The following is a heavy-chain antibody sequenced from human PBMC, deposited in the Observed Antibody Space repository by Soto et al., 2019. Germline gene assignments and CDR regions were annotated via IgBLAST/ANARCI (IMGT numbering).Heavy chain of an antibody. CDR3: ARHFVAVVIKGWGY. Sequence: QLQLQESGPGLVKPSETLSLSCSVSGGSINRSNYYWDWIRQTPGKGLEWIGTIYYNGNAYYNPSLKSRVITSVDRSKNQFSLKLISVTAADSAVYYCARHFVAVVIKGWGYWGQGTLVTVSS. J-gene: IGHJ4*02. D-gene: IGHD3-22*01. V-gene: IGHV4-39*01. CDR1: GGSINRSNYY. CDR2: IYYNGNA.